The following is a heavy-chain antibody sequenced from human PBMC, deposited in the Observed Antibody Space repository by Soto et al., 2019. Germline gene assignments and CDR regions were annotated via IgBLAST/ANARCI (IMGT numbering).Heavy chain of an antibody. CDR1: GYTFTGYY. J-gene: IGHJ4*01. Sequence: ASVKVSCKASGYTFTGYYLHWVRQAPGQGLEWMGWINPNNGVTHFAQNFQGRVTMTRDTAISTAYMDLSSLRSDDTAVYYCARGRFQPQRQTAAYYFDYWGQGTLVTV. CDR3: ARGRFQPQRQTAAYYFDY. V-gene: IGHV1-2*02. CDR2: INPNNGVT. D-gene: IGHD1-1*01.